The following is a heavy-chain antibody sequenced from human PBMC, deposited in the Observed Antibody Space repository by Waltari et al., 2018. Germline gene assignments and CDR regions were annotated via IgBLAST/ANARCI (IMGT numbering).Heavy chain of an antibody. CDR2: IDHSGST. CDR1: NFYISDGYY. Sequence: QVQLQESGPGLVKPSETLSLTCAVSNFYISDGYYWGWNRQSPGKGLEWIGSIDHSGSTHYNPSLESRFTVSVDRSMNQFSLKVTSVSAADTAVYFCARDQRFLESLYPYYYALDAWGRGITVTVSS. D-gene: IGHD3-3*01. J-gene: IGHJ6*02. V-gene: IGHV4-38-2*02. CDR3: ARDQRFLESLYPYYYALDA.